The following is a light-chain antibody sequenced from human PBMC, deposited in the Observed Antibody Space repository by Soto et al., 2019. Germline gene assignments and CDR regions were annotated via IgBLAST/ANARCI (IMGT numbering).Light chain of an antibody. CDR3: CSDGGSSSSI. CDR2: EVT. CDR1: SSDVGTYNL. J-gene: IGLJ1*01. V-gene: IGLV2-23*02. Sequence: QSALTQPASVSGSPGQSITISCSGTSSDVGTYNLVSWYQQYPGKAPRLMIYEVTKRPSGVSNRFSGSKSGNTASLTISGLQAEDEADYYCCSDGGSSSSIFGTGTKVTVL.